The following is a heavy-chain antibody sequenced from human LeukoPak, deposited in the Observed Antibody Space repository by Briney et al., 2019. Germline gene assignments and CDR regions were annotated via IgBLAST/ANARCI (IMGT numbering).Heavy chain of an antibody. J-gene: IGHJ4*02. Sequence: GASVKVSCKASGYTFTSYDINWVRQATGQGLEWMGWMNPNSGNTGYAQKFQDRVTMTRNTSISTAYMELSSLRSEDTAVYYCARSRDILTGYYYYWGQGTLVTVSS. D-gene: IGHD3-9*01. V-gene: IGHV1-8*01. CDR3: ARSRDILTGYYYY. CDR2: MNPNSGNT. CDR1: GYTFTSYD.